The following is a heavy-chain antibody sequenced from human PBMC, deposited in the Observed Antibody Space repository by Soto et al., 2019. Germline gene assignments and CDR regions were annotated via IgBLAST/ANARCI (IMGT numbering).Heavy chain of an antibody. CDR3: ARGTTPPRYYGMDV. CDR1: GGSITSGGYY. CDR2: IYYTGST. Sequence: QVQLQESGPGLVKPSQTLSLTCTVSGGSITSGGYYWNWIRQHPGKGLEWIGYIYYTGSTYYNPYLQIRVAISVDTSKNQFSLRLSSVTAADTAVYFCARGTTPPRYYGMDVWGQGTTVTVSS. D-gene: IGHD4-17*01. V-gene: IGHV4-31*03. J-gene: IGHJ6*02.